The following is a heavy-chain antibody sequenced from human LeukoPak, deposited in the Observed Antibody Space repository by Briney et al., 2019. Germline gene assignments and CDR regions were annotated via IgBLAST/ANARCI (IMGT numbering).Heavy chain of an antibody. J-gene: IGHJ3*02. CDR1: GDTFSSYA. CDR2: ISTDNGNT. D-gene: IGHD5-24*01. CDR3: ARAQSRTHWDGFDI. Sequence: ASVKVSCKASGDTFSSYAFSWARQAPGRGLEWMGWISTDNGNTNYVQNLQGRVSMTRDTFTSTVYMELRSLRSDDTAVYYCARAQSRTHWDGFDIWGQGTVVTVPS. V-gene: IGHV1-18*01.